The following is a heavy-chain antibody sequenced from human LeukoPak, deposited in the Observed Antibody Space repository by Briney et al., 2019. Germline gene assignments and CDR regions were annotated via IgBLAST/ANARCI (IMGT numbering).Heavy chain of an antibody. CDR1: GGSISSGDYY. D-gene: IGHD4-17*01. CDR3: ARGGGDYGDYPAAFDI. J-gene: IGHJ3*02. Sequence: SETLSLTCTVSGGSISSGDYYWSWIRQPPGKGLEWIGYIYYSGSTHYNPSLKSRVTISVDTSKNQFSLKLSSVTAADTAVYYCARGGGDYGDYPAAFDIWGQGTMVTVSS. V-gene: IGHV4-30-4*08. CDR2: IYYSGST.